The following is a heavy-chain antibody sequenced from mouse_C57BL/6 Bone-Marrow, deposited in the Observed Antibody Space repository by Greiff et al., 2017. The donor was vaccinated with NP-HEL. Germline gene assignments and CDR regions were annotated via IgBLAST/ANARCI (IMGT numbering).Heavy chain of an antibody. CDR1: GYAFTNYL. CDR2: LNPGSGGT. J-gene: IGHJ2*01. Sequence: QVQLQQSGAELVRPGTSVKVSCKASGYAFTNYLIEWVKQRPGQGLEWIGVLNPGSGGTNYNEKFKGKATLTADKSSSTAYIQLSSLTSEDSAVYVCARSVYYYGSIYYFDYWGQGTTLTVSS. CDR3: ARSVYYYGSIYYFDY. V-gene: IGHV1-54*01. D-gene: IGHD1-1*01.